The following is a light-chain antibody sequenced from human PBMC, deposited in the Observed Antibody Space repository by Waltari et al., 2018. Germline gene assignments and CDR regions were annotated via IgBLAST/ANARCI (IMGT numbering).Light chain of an antibody. V-gene: IGKV2-28*01. Sequence: IVMTQSPLSLPVTPGEPASIPCRSSQSLLHSNGKYYLDWYLEKPGQSPQLLSCMGSNRASGVPDRFSGSGSGTDFALNISRVEAVDVGVYYCRQALQTRTFGQGTKVEIK. J-gene: IGKJ1*01. CDR2: MGS. CDR1: QSLLHSNGKYY. CDR3: RQALQTRT.